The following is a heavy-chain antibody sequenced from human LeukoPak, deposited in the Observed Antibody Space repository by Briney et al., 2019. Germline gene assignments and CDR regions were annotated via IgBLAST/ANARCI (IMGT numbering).Heavy chain of an antibody. CDR1: GFTVSSNS. J-gene: IGHJ4*02. CDR2: IYSDNT. CDR3: TRKGSQWDFLVDY. D-gene: IGHD2/OR15-2a*01. Sequence: GGSLRLSCTVSGFTVSSNSMSWVRQAPGKGLEWVSFIYSDNTHYSDSVKGRFTISRDNSKNTLYLQMNSLRAEDTAVYFCTRKGSQWDFLVDYWGQGTRVAVSP. V-gene: IGHV3-53*01.